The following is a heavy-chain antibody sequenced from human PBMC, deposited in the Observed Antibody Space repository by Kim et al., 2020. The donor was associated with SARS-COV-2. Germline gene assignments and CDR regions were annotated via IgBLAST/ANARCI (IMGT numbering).Heavy chain of an antibody. D-gene: IGHD6-19*01. V-gene: IGHV4-39*07. CDR2: IYYSGST. CDR1: GGSISSSSYY. CDR3: ARGQWLVREPFDY. J-gene: IGHJ4*02. Sequence: SETLSLTCTVSGGSISSSSYYWGWIRQPPGKGLEWIGSIYYSGSTYYNPSLKSRVTISVDTSKNQFSLKLSSVTAADTAVYYCARGQWLVREPFDYWGQGTLVTVSS.